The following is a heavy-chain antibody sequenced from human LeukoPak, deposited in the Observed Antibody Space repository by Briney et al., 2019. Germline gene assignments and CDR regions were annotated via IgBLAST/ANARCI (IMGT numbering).Heavy chain of an antibody. V-gene: IGHV4-61*02. CDR2: IYTSGST. CDR1: GGSISSGTYY. CDR3: ARWMVGALDY. D-gene: IGHD1-26*01. J-gene: IGHJ4*02. Sequence: SETLSLTCTVSGGSISSGTYYWSWIRQPAGKGLEWIGRIYTSGSTNYNPSLKSRVSISVDTSKNQFSLKLSSVTAADTAVYYCARWMVGALDYWGQGTLVTVSS.